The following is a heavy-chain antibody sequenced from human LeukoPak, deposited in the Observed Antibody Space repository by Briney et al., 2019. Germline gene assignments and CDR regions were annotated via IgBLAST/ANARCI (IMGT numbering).Heavy chain of an antibody. CDR3: ARYCGGDCYSTFVRGFDP. V-gene: IGHV4-34*01. J-gene: IGHJ5*02. CDR2: INHSGST. Sequence: PSETLSLTCAVYGGSFSGYYWSWIRQPPGKGLEWIGEINHSGSTNYNPSLKSRVTISVDTSKNQFSLKLSSVTAADTAVYYCARYCGGDCYSTFVRGFDPWGQGTLVTVSS. D-gene: IGHD2-21*02. CDR1: GGSFSGYY.